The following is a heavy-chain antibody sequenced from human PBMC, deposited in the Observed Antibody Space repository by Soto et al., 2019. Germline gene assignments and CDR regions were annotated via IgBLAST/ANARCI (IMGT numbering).Heavy chain of an antibody. CDR2: IIPIIGTA. Sequence: QVQLVQSGAEVKKPGTSVKVSCKASGGTFNNYAITWVRQAPGQGLEWMGGIIPIIGTANYAQKFQGRITITADESTRTVYMELSSLRSEHTALYYCASSYGTSWYGDYWGQGTLVTVSS. J-gene: IGHJ4*02. V-gene: IGHV1-69*01. D-gene: IGHD6-13*01. CDR3: ASSYGTSWYGDY. CDR1: GGTFNNYA.